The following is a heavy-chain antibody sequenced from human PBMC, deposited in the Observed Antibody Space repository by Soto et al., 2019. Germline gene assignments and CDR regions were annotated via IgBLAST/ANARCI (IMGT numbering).Heavy chain of an antibody. J-gene: IGHJ4*02. CDR2: IYNGGST. CDR3: ARAAPGSYYKFDY. Sequence: SETLSLTCTVSGGPISSYCWSWIRQPPGKELEWIGYIYNGGSTNYNPFLKSRVTISLGTSKNQFSLKVSSVTAADTAVYYCARAAPGSYYKFDYWGQGALVTVSS. V-gene: IGHV4-59*01. CDR1: GGPISSYC. D-gene: IGHD3-10*01.